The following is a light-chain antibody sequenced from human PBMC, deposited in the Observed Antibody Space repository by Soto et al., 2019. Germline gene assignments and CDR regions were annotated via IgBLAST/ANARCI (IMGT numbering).Light chain of an antibody. V-gene: IGLV2-8*01. CDR3: ASWDDSVNGLV. CDR1: SSDVGIYNY. J-gene: IGLJ3*02. Sequence: QSVLTQPPSASGSPGQSVTISCTGTSSDVGIYNYVSWYQQHPGKAPKLIIYEVSKRPSGVPDRFSGSKSGTSASLAISGLQSEDEADYYCASWDDSVNGLVIGGGTKLTVL. CDR2: EVS.